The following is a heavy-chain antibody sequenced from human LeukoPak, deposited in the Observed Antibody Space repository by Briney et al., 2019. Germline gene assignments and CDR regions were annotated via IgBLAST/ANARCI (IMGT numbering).Heavy chain of an antibody. CDR2: MYTSGIT. Sequence: NPSETLSLTCTVSGDSFSSYFWSWIRQPAGKGLEWIGRMYTSGITNSNPSLKSRVTMSVDTSKNQFSLNLTSVTAADTAVYYCAREITGTRGVDYWGQGILVTVSS. CDR3: AREITGTRGVDY. D-gene: IGHD1-7*01. V-gene: IGHV4-4*07. CDR1: GDSFSSYF. J-gene: IGHJ4*02.